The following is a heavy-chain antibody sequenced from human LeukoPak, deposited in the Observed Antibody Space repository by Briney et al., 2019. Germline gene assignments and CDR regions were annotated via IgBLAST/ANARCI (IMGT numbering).Heavy chain of an antibody. CDR2: IKQDGSEK. Sequence: GGSLRLSCAASGFTFSSYWMSWVRQAPGKGLEWVANIKQDGSEKYYVDSVKGRFTISRDNAKNSLYLQMNSLRAEDTAVYYCAKANSASGTPIDYWGQGTLVTVSS. CDR3: AKANSASGTPIDY. CDR1: GFTFSSYW. J-gene: IGHJ4*02. D-gene: IGHD1-1*01. V-gene: IGHV3-7*03.